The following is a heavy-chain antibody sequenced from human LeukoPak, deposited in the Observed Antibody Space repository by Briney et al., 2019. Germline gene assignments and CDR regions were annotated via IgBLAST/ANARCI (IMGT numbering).Heavy chain of an antibody. CDR1: GGSISSGSYY. Sequence: SETLSLTCTVSGGSISSGSYYWSWIRQPAGKGLEWIGRIYTSGSTNYNPSLKSRVTISVDTSKNQFSLKLSSVTAADTAVYYCATEAREVGAYFFDYWGQGTPVTVSS. V-gene: IGHV4-61*02. D-gene: IGHD1-26*01. J-gene: IGHJ4*02. CDR2: IYTSGST. CDR3: ATEAREVGAYFFDY.